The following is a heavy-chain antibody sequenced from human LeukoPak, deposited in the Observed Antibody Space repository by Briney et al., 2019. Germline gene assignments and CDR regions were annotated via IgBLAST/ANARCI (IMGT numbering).Heavy chain of an antibody. CDR2: IIPIIGTA. CDR1: GGTFSSYA. V-gene: IGHV1-69*13. CDR3: AREADMYYYDSSGYHPFVYFDY. D-gene: IGHD3-22*01. J-gene: IGHJ4*02. Sequence: GASVKVYCKASGGTFSSYAISWVRQAPGQGLEWMGGIIPIIGTANYAQKFQGRVTITADESTSTAYMELSSLRSEDTAVYYCAREADMYYYDSSGYHPFVYFDYWGQGTLVTVSS.